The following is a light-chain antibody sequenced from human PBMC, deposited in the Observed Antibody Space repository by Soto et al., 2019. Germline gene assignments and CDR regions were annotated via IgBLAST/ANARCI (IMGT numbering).Light chain of an antibody. CDR2: GAS. Sequence: EIVLTQSPGTLSLSPGEIATLSCRASQSVSSSYLAWYQQKPRQAPRLLIYGASSRATGIPDRFSGSGSGPDFTLTISSLEPEDFAVYYCQQYVSSPLFTFGPGTKVDIK. J-gene: IGKJ3*01. CDR1: QSVSSSY. V-gene: IGKV3-20*01. CDR3: QQYVSSPLFT.